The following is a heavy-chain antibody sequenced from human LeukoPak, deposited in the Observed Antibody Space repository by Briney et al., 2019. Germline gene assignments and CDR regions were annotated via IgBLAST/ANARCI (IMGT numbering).Heavy chain of an antibody. J-gene: IGHJ4*02. CDR1: GSSFTIYD. CDR2: INLSGGST. CDR3: SRHRYYDSSSPTYYCFY. V-gene: IGHV1-46*01. Sequence: GASVKLSFNASGSSFTIYDMHWVRLPQAPGIEWMGIINLSGGSTSYVYKFQGRVSMTRDISTSTVYMELNSLRSEATAVDDCSRHRYYDSSSPTYYCFYWGQGTIVTVSS. D-gene: IGHD3-22*01.